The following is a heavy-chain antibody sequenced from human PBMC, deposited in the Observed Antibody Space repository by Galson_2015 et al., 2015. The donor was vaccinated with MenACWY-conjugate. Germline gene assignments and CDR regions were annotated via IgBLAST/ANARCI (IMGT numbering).Heavy chain of an antibody. Sequence: SVKVSCKASGYTFTNYGVGWVRQAPGQGLEWMGWISGYNSNTNYAQNLQGRLTMTIDTSTTTAYMDLRSLRFDDTAVYYYARYSGGSDWLYHNGMDVWGQGTTVTVSS. CDR2: ISGYNSNT. CDR1: GYTFTNYG. J-gene: IGHJ6*02. CDR3: ARYSGGSDWLYHNGMDV. D-gene: IGHD2-21*01. V-gene: IGHV1-18*04.